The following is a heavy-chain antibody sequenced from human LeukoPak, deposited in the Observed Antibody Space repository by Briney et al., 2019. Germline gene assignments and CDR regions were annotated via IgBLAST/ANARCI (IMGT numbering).Heavy chain of an antibody. CDR3: AWIWFGDPPADY. D-gene: IGHD3-10*01. Sequence: GASVKVSCKASGYTFTSYDISRVRQAPGQGLEWMGGIIPIFGTANYAQKFQGRVTITTDESTSTAYMELSSLRSEDTAVYYCAWIWFGDPPADYWGQGTLVTVSS. CDR1: GYTFTSYD. CDR2: IIPIFGTA. V-gene: IGHV1-69*05. J-gene: IGHJ4*02.